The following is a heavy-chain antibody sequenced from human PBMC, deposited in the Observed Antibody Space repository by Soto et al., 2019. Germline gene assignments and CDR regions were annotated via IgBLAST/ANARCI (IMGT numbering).Heavy chain of an antibody. CDR2: LSGSGYST. Sequence: EVQLLESGGCLVQPGGSLRLSCAASGFTFTNYAMSWVRQAPGKGLEWVSALSGSGYSTYYADSVRGRFTISRDNSKNTLYLQMNSLRAEDTAVYYCAKMDFGTVDYWGQGTLVTVSS. CDR1: GFTFTNYA. D-gene: IGHD3-3*01. V-gene: IGHV3-23*01. J-gene: IGHJ4*02. CDR3: AKMDFGTVDY.